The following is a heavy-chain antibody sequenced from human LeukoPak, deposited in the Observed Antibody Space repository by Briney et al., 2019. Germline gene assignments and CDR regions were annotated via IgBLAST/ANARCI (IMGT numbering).Heavy chain of an antibody. D-gene: IGHD6-19*01. CDR3: ARSAVAGPYYFDY. J-gene: IGHJ4*02. CDR1: GGSISSGGYY. V-gene: IGHV4-30-2*01. CDR2: IYHSGST. Sequence: PSQTLSLTCTVSGGSISSGGYYWSWIRQPPGKGLEWIGYIYHSGSTNYNPSLKSRVTISVDKSKNQFSLKLSSVTAADTAVYYCARSAVAGPYYFDYWGQGTLVTVSS.